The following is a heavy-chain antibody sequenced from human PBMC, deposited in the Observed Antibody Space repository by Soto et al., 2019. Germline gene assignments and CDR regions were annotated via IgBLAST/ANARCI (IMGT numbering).Heavy chain of an antibody. CDR3: AHVYGGYDDFDY. CDR1: GFSLSTSGVG. D-gene: IGHD5-12*01. J-gene: IGHJ4*02. CDR2: IYWDDDK. Sequence: QITLKESGPTLVKPTQTLTLTCTFSGFSLSTSGVGVGWIRQPPGKALEWLALIYWDDDKRYSPSLKSRLTNTKDPSKNQVVLTMTNMDPVDTATYYCAHVYGGYDDFDYWGQGTLVTVSS. V-gene: IGHV2-5*02.